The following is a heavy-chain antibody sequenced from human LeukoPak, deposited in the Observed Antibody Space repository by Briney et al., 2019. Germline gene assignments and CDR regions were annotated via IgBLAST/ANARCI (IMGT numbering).Heavy chain of an antibody. Sequence: PGGSLRLSCAASGFTFSSYSMNWVRQAPGKGLEWVSSISSSSSYIYYADSVKGRFTISRDNAKNSLYLQMNSLRAEDTAVYYCVRDIGPTRVVVAATPSNWGQGTLVTVSS. CDR2: ISSSSSYI. CDR3: VRDIGPTRVVVAATPSN. D-gene: IGHD2-15*01. V-gene: IGHV3-21*01. J-gene: IGHJ4*02. CDR1: GFTFSSYS.